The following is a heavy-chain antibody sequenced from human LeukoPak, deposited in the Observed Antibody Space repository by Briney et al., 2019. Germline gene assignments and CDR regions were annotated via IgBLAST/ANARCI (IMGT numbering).Heavy chain of an antibody. CDR2: IYTSGST. CDR1: GGSISSGSYY. V-gene: IGHV4-61*02. Sequence: PSETLSLTCTVSGGSISSGSYYWSWIRQPAGKGLEWIGRIYTSGSTNYNPSLKSRVTISVDTSKNQFSLKLSSVTAADTAVYYCARDYSSSWYGIDYWGQGTLVTVSS. D-gene: IGHD6-13*01. CDR3: ARDYSSSWYGIDY. J-gene: IGHJ4*02.